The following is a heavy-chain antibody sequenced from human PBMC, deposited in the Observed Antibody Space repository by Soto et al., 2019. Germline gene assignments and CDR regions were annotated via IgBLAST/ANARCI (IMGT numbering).Heavy chain of an antibody. CDR1: GESLYDYY. V-gene: IGHV4-4*07. J-gene: IGHJ4*02. D-gene: IGHD4-17*01. CDR2: IYSSGST. CDR3: AREGTYGNYVGTLDY. Sequence: SDTLSLTCTVSGESLYDYYWSWVRQPAGKGLEWIGRIYSSGSTNSNPSLKRRVTMSLDTSKNQFSLKMTSMTAADTAFYYCAREGTYGNYVGTLDYWGRGALVTVSS.